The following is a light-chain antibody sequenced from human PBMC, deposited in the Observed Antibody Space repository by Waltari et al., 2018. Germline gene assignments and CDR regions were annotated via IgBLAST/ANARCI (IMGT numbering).Light chain of an antibody. J-gene: IGLJ1*01. CDR1: SSNVATNL. CDR3: SSWDDSLEGHV. V-gene: IGLV1-44*01. CDR2: KNT. Sequence: QSVMTQPPPVSAPPGQRVTISCSGSSSNVATNLVHWYHSVPGPAPKLLIYKNTDRPSGVPDRFSASKSGTSASLAISGLQPEDEADYYCSSWDDSLEGHVFGTGTRVSVL.